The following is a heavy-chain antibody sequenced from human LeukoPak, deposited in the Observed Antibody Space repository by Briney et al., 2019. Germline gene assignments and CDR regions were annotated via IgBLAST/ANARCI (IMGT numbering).Heavy chain of an antibody. CDR1: GYSFTGYW. D-gene: IGHD1-7*01. Sequence: LKTPFKGCGYSFTGYWIDWVGHILMKGLEWMGIIYPGDSDTRYSPSFLGQVTISADKSISTAYLQWSSLKASDTAMYYCARSITGTFAFDIWGQGTMVTVSS. V-gene: IGHV5-51*01. CDR2: IYPGDSDT. CDR3: ARSITGTFAFDI. J-gene: IGHJ3*02.